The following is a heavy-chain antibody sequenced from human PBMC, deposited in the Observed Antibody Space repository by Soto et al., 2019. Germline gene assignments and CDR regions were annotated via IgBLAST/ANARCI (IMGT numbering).Heavy chain of an antibody. CDR3: ARDPDGGQWLFNY. CDR2: VSSDGTNK. Sequence: QVQLVESGGGVVQPGTSLRLSCAASGFTFTTYAMNWVRQAPGQGLEWVAMVSSDGTNKNYADSVKGRFTVSRDNSKNTLLLQMDSLRAEDTAVYYCARDPDGGQWLFNYWGQGSLVTVSS. D-gene: IGHD6-19*01. V-gene: IGHV3-33*01. CDR1: GFTFTTYA. J-gene: IGHJ4*02.